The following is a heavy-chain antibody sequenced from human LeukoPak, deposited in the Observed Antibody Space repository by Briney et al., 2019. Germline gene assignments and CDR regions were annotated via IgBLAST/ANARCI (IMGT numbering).Heavy chain of an antibody. V-gene: IGHV4-4*07. CDR1: GGSISSYY. J-gene: IGHJ6*03. CDR3: ARECRIAARPGYYYYMDV. Sequence: SETLSLTCTVSGGSISSYYWSWIRQPAGKGLEWIGRIYTSGSTNYNPSLKSRVTMSVDTSKNQFSLKLSSVTAADTAVYYCARECRIAARPGYYYYMDVWGKGTTVTVSS. D-gene: IGHD6-6*01. CDR2: IYTSGST.